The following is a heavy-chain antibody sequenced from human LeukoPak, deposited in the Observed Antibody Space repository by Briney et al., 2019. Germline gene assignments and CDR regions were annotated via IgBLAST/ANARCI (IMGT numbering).Heavy chain of an antibody. D-gene: IGHD1-26*01. CDR2: IYPGDSDT. V-gene: IGHV5-51*01. CDR1: GYSFTSYW. J-gene: IGHJ4*02. CDR3: ARIPRDEIVRVGATGFYFDY. Sequence: GESLKISCKGSGYSFTSYWIGWVRQMPGKGLEWMGIIYPGDSDTRYSPSFQGQVTISADKSISTAYLQWSSLKASDTAMYYCARIPRDEIVRVGATGFYFDYWGQGTLVTVSS.